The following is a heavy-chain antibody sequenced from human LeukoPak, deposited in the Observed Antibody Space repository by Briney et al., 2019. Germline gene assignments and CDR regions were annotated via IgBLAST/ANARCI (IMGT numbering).Heavy chain of an antibody. D-gene: IGHD1-26*01. CDR2: INEDGSTT. CDR1: GFTFSSNW. J-gene: IGHJ4*02. V-gene: IGHV3-74*01. CDR3: VRDLGGRSGH. Sequence: GGSLRLSCAASGFTFSSNWMHWVRQATGKGLVWVSRINEDGSTTNYADSVKGRSTIFRDNAENTLYLQMNSLRAEDTAVYYCVRDLGGRSGHWGQGTLVTVSS.